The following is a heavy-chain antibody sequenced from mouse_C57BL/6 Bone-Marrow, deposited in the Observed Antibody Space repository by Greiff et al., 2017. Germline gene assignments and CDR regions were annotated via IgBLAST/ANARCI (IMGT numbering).Heavy chain of an antibody. V-gene: IGHV1-69*01. CDR2: IDPSDSYT. Sequence: QVQLQQPGAELVMPGASVKLSCTASGYTFTSYWMHWVKQRPGQGLEWIGEIDPSDSYTNYNQKFKGKSTLTVDKSSSTAYMQLSSLTSEDSAVNYCAREGFTTVPSYGYFDGWGTGTTVTVSS. D-gene: IGHD1-1*01. CDR3: AREGFTTVPSYGYFDG. CDR1: GYTFTSYW. J-gene: IGHJ1*03.